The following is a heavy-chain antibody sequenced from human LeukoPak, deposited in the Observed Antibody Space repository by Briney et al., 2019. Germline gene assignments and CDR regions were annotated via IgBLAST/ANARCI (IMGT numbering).Heavy chain of an antibody. Sequence: GGSLRLSCAASGFTFSSYEMNWVRQAPGKGPEWVSYISSSGSPIYYADSVKGRFTISRDNSKNTLYLQMNSLRAEDTAEYYCARSAVGTSCCTAVDYWGQGTLVTVSS. CDR2: ISSSGSPI. J-gene: IGHJ4*02. CDR1: GFTFSSYE. D-gene: IGHD1-26*01. CDR3: ARSAVGTSCCTAVDY. V-gene: IGHV3-48*03.